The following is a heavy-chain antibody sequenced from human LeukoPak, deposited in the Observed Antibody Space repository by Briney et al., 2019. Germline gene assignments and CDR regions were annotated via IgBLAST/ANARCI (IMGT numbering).Heavy chain of an antibody. CDR3: ARDAYSSSWYVEPFDY. D-gene: IGHD6-13*01. V-gene: IGHV3-48*03. CDR2: ISSSGSTI. J-gene: IGHJ4*02. Sequence: GGSLRLSCAASGFTFSSYEMNLVRLAPGNGLEWVSYISSSGSTIYYADSVKGRFTISRDNAKNSLYLQMNSLRAEDTAVYHCARDAYSSSWYVEPFDYWGQGTLVTVSS. CDR1: GFTFSSYE.